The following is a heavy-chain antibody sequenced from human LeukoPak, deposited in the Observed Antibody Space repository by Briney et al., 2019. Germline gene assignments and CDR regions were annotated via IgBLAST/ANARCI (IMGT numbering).Heavy chain of an antibody. D-gene: IGHD6-13*01. CDR2: INPSGGST. V-gene: IGHV1-46*01. Sequence: ASVKVSCKASGYTFTSYYMHWVRQAPGQGLEWMGIINPSGGSTSYAQKFQGRVTMTRGMSTSTVYMELSSLRSEDTAVYYCARGRGLYTAAAEGDYWGQGTLVTVSS. J-gene: IGHJ4*02. CDR3: ARGRGLYTAAAEGDY. CDR1: GYTFTSYY.